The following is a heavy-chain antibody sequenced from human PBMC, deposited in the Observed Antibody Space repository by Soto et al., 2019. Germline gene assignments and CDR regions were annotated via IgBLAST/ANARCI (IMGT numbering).Heavy chain of an antibody. CDR3: AKDLQSSDYYDSSGYYLDAFDI. CDR1: GFTFSSYA. D-gene: IGHD3-22*01. J-gene: IGHJ3*02. Sequence: GGSLRLSCAASGFTFSSYAMSWVRQAPGKGLEWVSAISGSGGSTYYADSVKGRFTISRDNSKNTPYLQMNSLRAEDTAVYYCAKDLQSSDYYDSSGYYLDAFDIWGQGTMVTVSS. V-gene: IGHV3-23*01. CDR2: ISGSGGST.